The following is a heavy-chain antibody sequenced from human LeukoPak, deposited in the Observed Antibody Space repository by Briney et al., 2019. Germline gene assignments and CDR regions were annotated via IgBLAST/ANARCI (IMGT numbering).Heavy chain of an antibody. CDR2: ISSSSSTI. CDR1: GFTFSSYS. Sequence: GGSLRLSCAASGFTFSSYSMNWVRQAPGKGLEWVSYISSSSSTIYYADSVKGRFTTSRDNAKNSLYPQMNSLRAEDTAVYYCAGEHDYGDYEGWGQGTLVTVSS. J-gene: IGHJ4*02. V-gene: IGHV3-48*01. D-gene: IGHD4-17*01. CDR3: AGEHDYGDYEG.